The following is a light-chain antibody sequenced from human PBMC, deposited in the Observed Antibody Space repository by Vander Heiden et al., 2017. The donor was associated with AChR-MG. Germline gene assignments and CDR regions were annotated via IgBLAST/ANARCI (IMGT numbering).Light chain of an antibody. CDR1: QSISSY. CDR3: QQSDNNFRT. J-gene: IGKJ1*01. CDR2: ASS. Sequence: DIQMTQSPSSLSASVGDRVTITCRASQSISSYLNWYQQKPGKAPKLLIYASSSLHSGVPSRFSGSGAGTDFTLTISSLQPEDFATYSCQQSDNNFRTFGQGTKVEIK. V-gene: IGKV1-39*01.